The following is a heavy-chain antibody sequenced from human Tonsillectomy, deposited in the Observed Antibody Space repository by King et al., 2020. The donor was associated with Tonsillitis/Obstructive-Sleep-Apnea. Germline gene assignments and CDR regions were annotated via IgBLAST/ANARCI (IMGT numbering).Heavy chain of an antibody. V-gene: IGHV3-33*01. CDR2: IWYDGINQ. D-gene: IGHD3-3*01. CDR3: ARDQRLNNPEIFDF. J-gene: IGHJ1*01. CDR1: GFTFSSFG. Sequence: VQLVESGGGVVQPGRSLRLSCAASGFTFSSFGMHWVRQAPGKGLEWVAVIWYDGINQFYADSVKGLFSISRDNSKNTLFLQMSSLRADDTAVYFCARDQRLNNPEIFDFWGQGTLVTVSS.